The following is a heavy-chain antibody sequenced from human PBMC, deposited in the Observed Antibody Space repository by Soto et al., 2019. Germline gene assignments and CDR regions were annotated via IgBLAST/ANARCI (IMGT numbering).Heavy chain of an antibody. V-gene: IGHV4-30-2*01. D-gene: IGHD3-3*01. CDR3: ARVKVGDLFRFNWFFDL. Sequence: SETLSLTCAVPGGSISSGGYSWTWIWQPPGKCLEWIGYMYHSGSTYYNPSLKSRVTISIDRSKNQFSLKLKSVTETDTAVYYCARVKVGDLFRFNWFFDLWGRGTLVT. J-gene: IGHJ2*01. CDR1: GGSISSGGYS. CDR2: MYHSGST.